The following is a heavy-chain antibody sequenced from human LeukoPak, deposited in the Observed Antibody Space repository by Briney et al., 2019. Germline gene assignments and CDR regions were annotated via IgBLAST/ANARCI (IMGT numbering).Heavy chain of an antibody. CDR3: ARDRQYYYYDSSGYYGEFFQH. V-gene: IGHV3-21*01. Sequence: GGSLRLSCAASGFTFSSYRMNWVRQAPGKGLEWVSSISSSNSYIYYADSVKGRFTISRDNAKNSLYLQMNSLRAEDTAVYYCARDRQYYYYDSSGYYGEFFQHWGQGTLVTVSS. CDR1: GFTFSSYR. CDR2: ISSSNSYI. D-gene: IGHD3-22*01. J-gene: IGHJ1*01.